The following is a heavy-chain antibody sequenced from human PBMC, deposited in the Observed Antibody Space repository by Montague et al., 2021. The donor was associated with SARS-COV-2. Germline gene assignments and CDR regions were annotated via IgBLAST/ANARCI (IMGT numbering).Heavy chain of an antibody. V-gene: IGHV3-49*04. CDR3: SRDYCSGGSCPTVGTNFDX. J-gene: IGHJ4*02. D-gene: IGHD2-15*01. CDR1: GFTFGDYA. CDR2: IRNKAYGGTT. Sequence: SLRLSCAASGFTFGDYAMSWVRQAPGKGLEWVGFIRNKAYGGTTEYAASVKGRFTILRDDSKSIVYLQMNSLKTEDTAVYYCSRDYCSGGSCPTVGTNFDXWGQGTLVTVSS.